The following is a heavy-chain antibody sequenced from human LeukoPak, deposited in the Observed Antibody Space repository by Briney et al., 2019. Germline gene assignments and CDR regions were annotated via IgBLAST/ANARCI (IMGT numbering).Heavy chain of an antibody. CDR3: ARHGKAGATQSWLDY. V-gene: IGHV5-51*01. J-gene: IGHJ4*02. D-gene: IGHD1-26*01. CDR1: EYSFTTYW. Sequence: GESLKISCKGSEYSFTTYWIAWVRQVPGKGLESMGIIYPGDSDTRYSPSFQGQVIISADKSINTAYLQWNSLRASDTAMYYCARHGKAGATQSWLDYWGQGTLVTVSS. CDR2: IYPGDSDT.